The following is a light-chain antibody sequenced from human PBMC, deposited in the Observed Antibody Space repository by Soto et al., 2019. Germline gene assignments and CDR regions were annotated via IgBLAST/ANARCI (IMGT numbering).Light chain of an antibody. CDR3: SSCTSSSTLLNYV. J-gene: IGLJ1*01. CDR2: DVS. Sequence: QSALTQPASVSGSPGQSITISCTGTSSDVGGYNYVSWYQQHPGKAPKLMIYDVSNRPSGVSNRFSGSKSGNTASLTISGLQAEDEADYYCSSCTSSSTLLNYVFGTGTKVTVL. V-gene: IGLV2-14*01. CDR1: SSDVGGYNY.